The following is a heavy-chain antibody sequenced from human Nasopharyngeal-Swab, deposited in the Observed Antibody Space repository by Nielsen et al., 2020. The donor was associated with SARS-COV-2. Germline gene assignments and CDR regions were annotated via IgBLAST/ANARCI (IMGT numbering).Heavy chain of an antibody. CDR1: GGSFSGYY. CDR3: ARGSCTNGLCYRRRGFDP. V-gene: IGHV4-34*01. CDR2: INHSGST. J-gene: IGHJ5*02. Sequence: SETLSLTCAVYGGSFSGYYWSWIRQPPEKGLEWIGEINHSGSTNYNPSLKSRVTISVDTSKNQFSLKLSSVTAADTAVYYCARGSCTNGLCYRRRGFDPWGQGTLVTVSS. D-gene: IGHD2-8*01.